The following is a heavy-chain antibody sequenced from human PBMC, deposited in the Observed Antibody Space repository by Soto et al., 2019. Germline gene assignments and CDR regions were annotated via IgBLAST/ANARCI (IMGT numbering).Heavy chain of an antibody. V-gene: IGHV3-66*04. D-gene: IGHD4-17*01. Sequence: GESLRLSCAASGFTVSSNYMSWVRQAPGKGLEWVSIIYSSSSTYYADSLKGRFTISRDNAKNSLYLQMNTLRAEDTAVYYCARQINGDYTAFDIWGQGTLVT. CDR3: ARQINGDYTAFDI. CDR2: IYSSSST. J-gene: IGHJ3*02. CDR1: GFTVSSNY.